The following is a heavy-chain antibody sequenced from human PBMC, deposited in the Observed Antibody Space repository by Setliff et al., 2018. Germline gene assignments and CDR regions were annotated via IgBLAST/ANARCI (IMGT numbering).Heavy chain of an antibody. CDR3: ARDLGHGGDSDY. J-gene: IGHJ4*02. CDR1: GGSISSGDYY. Sequence: SETLSLTCTVSGGSISSGDYYWSWIRQPPGKGLEWIGYIYSSGSTYYNPSLKSRVTISMDTSKNQFSLKVSSVTAADTAVYYCARDLGHGGDSDYWGQGILVTVSS. D-gene: IGHD2-21*02. V-gene: IGHV4-30-4*08. CDR2: IYSSGST.